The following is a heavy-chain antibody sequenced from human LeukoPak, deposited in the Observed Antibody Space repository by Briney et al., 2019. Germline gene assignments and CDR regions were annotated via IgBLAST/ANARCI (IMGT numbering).Heavy chain of an antibody. D-gene: IGHD6-6*01. J-gene: IGHJ4*02. CDR2: ISSGGSII. CDR1: GFIFSSYE. Sequence: GGSLRLSCAASGFIFSSYETNWVRQAPGKGLEWVSYISSGGSIIYYADSVRGRFTISRDNAKNSLYLQMNSLRAEDTAVYYCARESEYSSNAFDYWGQGTLVTVSS. CDR3: ARESEYSSNAFDY. V-gene: IGHV3-48*03.